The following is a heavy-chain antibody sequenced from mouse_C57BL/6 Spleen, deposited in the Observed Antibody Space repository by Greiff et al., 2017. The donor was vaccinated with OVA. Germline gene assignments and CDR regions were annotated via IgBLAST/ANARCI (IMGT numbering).Heavy chain of an antibody. Sequence: VKLQESGAELMKPGASVKLSCKATGYTFTGYWIEWVKQRPGHGLEWIGEILPGSGSTNYNEKFKGQATFTADTSSNTAYMQLSSLTTEGSAMYYCATFPYYGSSGYFDYWGQGTTLTVSS. J-gene: IGHJ2*01. CDR3: ATFPYYGSSGYFDY. CDR2: ILPGSGST. V-gene: IGHV1-9*01. D-gene: IGHD1-1*01. CDR1: GYTFTGYW.